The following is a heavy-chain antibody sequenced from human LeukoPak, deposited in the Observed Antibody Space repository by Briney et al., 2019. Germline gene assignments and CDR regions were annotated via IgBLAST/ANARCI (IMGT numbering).Heavy chain of an antibody. Sequence: KSGPTLVKPTQTLTLTCTFSGFSLSTSGMCVSWIRQPPGKALEWLARIDWDDDKYYSTSLKTRLTISKDTSKNQVVLTMTNMDPVDTATYYCARMKAGITIFGVVTQYYFDYWGQGTLVTVSS. CDR3: ARMKAGITIFGVVTQYYFDY. D-gene: IGHD3-3*01. J-gene: IGHJ4*02. CDR1: GFSLSTSGMC. V-gene: IGHV2-70*11. CDR2: IDWDDDK.